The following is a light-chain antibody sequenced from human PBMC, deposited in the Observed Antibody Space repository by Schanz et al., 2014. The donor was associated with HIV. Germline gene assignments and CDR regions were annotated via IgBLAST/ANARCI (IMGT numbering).Light chain of an antibody. CDR3: LQHNTYPLT. CDR1: QAISRS. J-gene: IGKJ5*01. V-gene: IGKV1-9*01. Sequence: IHLTQSPSSLSASVGDRVTLTCRASQAISRSLAWYQQKPGKAPKLLIYAASTLQSGVPSRFIGSGSGTEFTLTISSLQPEDFATYYCLQHNTYPLTFGQGTRLDIK. CDR2: AAS.